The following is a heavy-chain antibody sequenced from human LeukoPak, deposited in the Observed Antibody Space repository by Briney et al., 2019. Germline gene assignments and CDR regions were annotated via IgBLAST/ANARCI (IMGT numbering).Heavy chain of an antibody. V-gene: IGHV3-30*02. CDR2: IPYDGSNK. Sequence: GGSLRLSCAASGFTFSSYGMHWVRQAPGRGLEWVAFIPYDGSNKYYADSVKGRFTIYRDNSKNTLYLQMNSLRAEDTAVYYCAKDDDSSGYYPDYWGQGTLVTVSS. CDR1: GFTFSSYG. D-gene: IGHD3-22*01. CDR3: AKDDDSSGYYPDY. J-gene: IGHJ4*02.